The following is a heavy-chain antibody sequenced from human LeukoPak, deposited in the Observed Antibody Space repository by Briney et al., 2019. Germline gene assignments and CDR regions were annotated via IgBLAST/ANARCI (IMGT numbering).Heavy chain of an antibody. J-gene: IGHJ5*02. V-gene: IGHV4-4*07. Sequence: SETLSLTCTVSGGSISSYYWSWLRQPAGKGLEWIGRVYTSGSTNYNPSLKSRVTMSVDTSKNQFSLKLSSVTAADTAVYYCARDRYYDFWSGHLNWFDPGGQGTLVTVSS. CDR1: GGSISSYY. D-gene: IGHD3-3*01. CDR3: ARDRYYDFWSGHLNWFDP. CDR2: VYTSGST.